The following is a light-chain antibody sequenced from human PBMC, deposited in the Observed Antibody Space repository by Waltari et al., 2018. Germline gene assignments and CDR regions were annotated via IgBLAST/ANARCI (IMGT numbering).Light chain of an antibody. CDR2: GAS. CDR1: QSLLSKNDNF. CDR3: HQYHSSPLT. J-gene: IGKJ4*01. Sequence: VMTQSPDSLAVSPGDRATIACMSSQSLLSKNDNFMAWYQKKPGQPPNLLIFGASTRQSGVPDRFSGSGSGADFTLTISSLQSEDVAVYYCHQYHSSPLTFGGGTKVEIK. V-gene: IGKV4-1*01.